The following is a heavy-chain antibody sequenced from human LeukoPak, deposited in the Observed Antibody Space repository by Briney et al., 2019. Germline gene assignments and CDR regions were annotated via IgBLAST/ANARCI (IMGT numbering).Heavy chain of an antibody. CDR3: ARDSAGNDY. CDR1: GFSFSTYW. J-gene: IGHJ4*02. Sequence: GGSLRLPCVASGFSFSTYWMSWVRQAPGKGLEWVANVKQDGSEQYYVDSLKGRFTISRDNAKNSLYLQLNNVEADDTAMYYCARDSAGNDYWGQGTLVTVSS. V-gene: IGHV3-7*01. D-gene: IGHD6-13*01. CDR2: VKQDGSEQ.